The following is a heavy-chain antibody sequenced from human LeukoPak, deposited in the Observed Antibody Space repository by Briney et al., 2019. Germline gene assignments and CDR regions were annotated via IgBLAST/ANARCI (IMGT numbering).Heavy chain of an antibody. V-gene: IGHV4-38-2*02. D-gene: IGHD3-22*01. CDR2: MYHRGST. J-gene: IGHJ6*03. Sequence: SETLSLTCTVSGYSISSGYYWGWIRQPPGKGLEWIGSMYHRGSTYYNPSLKSRVTMSVDTSKNQFSLKLSSVTAADTAVYYCARQNYDSSTYSLPDYYLDVWGKGTTVTISS. CDR3: ARQNYDSSTYSLPDYYLDV. CDR1: GYSISSGYY.